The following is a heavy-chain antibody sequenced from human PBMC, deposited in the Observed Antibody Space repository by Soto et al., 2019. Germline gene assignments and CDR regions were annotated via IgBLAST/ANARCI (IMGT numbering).Heavy chain of an antibody. Sequence: PGESLKISCEGSGYTFSSYSIGWVRQMPGKGLERMGIIYPDDSDTRYSPSFRGQVTISVDKSISRAYLQWSSLKASDSAMYFCARIVSSYNPFDYWGRGTLVTVSS. CDR1: GYTFSSYS. CDR3: ARIVSSYNPFDY. D-gene: IGHD6-6*01. CDR2: IYPDDSDT. J-gene: IGHJ4*02. V-gene: IGHV5-51*01.